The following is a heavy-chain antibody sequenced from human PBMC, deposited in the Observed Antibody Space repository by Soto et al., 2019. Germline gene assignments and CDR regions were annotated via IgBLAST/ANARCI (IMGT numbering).Heavy chain of an antibody. V-gene: IGHV1-18*01. Sequence: QVQLVQSGAEVKKPGASVSVSCKTSGYTFTNYAISWVRQAPGQGLEWMGRISVYNGKTNYAQKVQGRVTMTTDTCTSTAYMELRTLRSDDTAVYYCARGVGTFDYWGQGTLVTVSS. CDR2: ISVYNGKT. CDR3: ARGVGTFDY. J-gene: IGHJ4*02. CDR1: GYTFTNYA.